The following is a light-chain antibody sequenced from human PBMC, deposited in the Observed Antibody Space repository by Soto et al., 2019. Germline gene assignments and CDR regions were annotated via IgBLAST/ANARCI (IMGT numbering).Light chain of an antibody. Sequence: QSVLTQPRSVSGSPGQSVTISCTGTSSDIGGYNFVSWYQQHPGKAPKVMLYDVSKRPSGVPDRFSGSKSGNTASLTISGLQAEDEADYYCCSYVGSYTLVFGGGTKLTVL. CDR1: SSDIGGYNF. CDR3: CSYVGSYTLV. J-gene: IGLJ2*01. V-gene: IGLV2-11*01. CDR2: DVS.